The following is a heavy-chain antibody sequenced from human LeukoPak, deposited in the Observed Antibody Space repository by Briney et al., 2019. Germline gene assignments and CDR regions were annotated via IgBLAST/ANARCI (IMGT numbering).Heavy chain of an antibody. Sequence: PGGSLRLSCAASGFTFDDYAMHWVRQAPGKGLEWVSLIGGDGGSTYYADSVKGRFTISRDNSKNSLYLQMNSLRTEDTALYYCAKDMGCSSTSCLIDYWGQGTLVTVSS. D-gene: IGHD2-2*01. J-gene: IGHJ4*02. CDR3: AKDMGCSSTSCLIDY. V-gene: IGHV3-43*02. CDR1: GFTFDDYA. CDR2: IGGDGGST.